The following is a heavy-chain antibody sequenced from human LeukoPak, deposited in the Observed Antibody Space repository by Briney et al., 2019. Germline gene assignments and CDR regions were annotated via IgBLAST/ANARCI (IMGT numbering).Heavy chain of an antibody. Sequence: ASVKVSCKASGYTFTGYYMHWVRQAPGQGLEWVVWINPNSGGTNHAKKCQSKVTMTRNTSISTAYMELSRLRSDDTAVYYCARAQVVVVPAAHYLDYWGQGTLVTVSS. J-gene: IGHJ4*02. CDR3: ARAQVVVVPAAHYLDY. V-gene: IGHV1-2*02. D-gene: IGHD2-2*01. CDR1: GYTFTGYY. CDR2: INPNSGGT.